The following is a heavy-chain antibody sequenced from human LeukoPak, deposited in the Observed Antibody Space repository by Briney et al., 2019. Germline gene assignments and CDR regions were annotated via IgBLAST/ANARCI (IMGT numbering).Heavy chain of an antibody. Sequence: GGSLRLSCAASGFTFSNYWMTWVRRAPGKGLEWVANIRRDGSETHYVDSVMGRFTISRDNAKNSLYLQMNSLRAEDTAVYYCARDDTHYGSSGSFYDAFDVWSQGTMVTVSS. V-gene: IGHV3-7*01. D-gene: IGHD3-22*01. CDR3: ARDDTHYGSSGSFYDAFDV. CDR1: GFTFSNYW. CDR2: IRRDGSET. J-gene: IGHJ3*01.